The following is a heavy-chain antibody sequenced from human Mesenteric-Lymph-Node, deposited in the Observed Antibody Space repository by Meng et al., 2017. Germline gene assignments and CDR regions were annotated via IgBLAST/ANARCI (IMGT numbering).Heavy chain of an antibody. J-gene: IGHJ4*02. D-gene: IGHD3-10*01. Sequence: SVKVSCKASGGTFSSYTISWVRQAPGQGLEWMGRIIPILGIANYAQKFQGRVTITADKSTSTAYMELSSLRSEDTAVYYCARDQVVRGVSYYFDYWGQGTLVTVSS. CDR3: ARDQVVRGVSYYFDY. V-gene: IGHV1-69*04. CDR2: IIPILGIA. CDR1: GGTFSSYT.